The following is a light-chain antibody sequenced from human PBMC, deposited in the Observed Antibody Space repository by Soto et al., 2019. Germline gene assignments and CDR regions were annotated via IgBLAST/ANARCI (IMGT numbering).Light chain of an antibody. J-gene: IGKJ4*01. CDR1: ESINNW. Sequence: DIQMTQSPSTLSSSVGDTVTITCLASESINNWVAWYHQKPGKAPNFLIYDASTLESGVPSRFSGSASRAEFTLSISSLKPDDFATYYCQQYDKNPLTFVGGTRVEI. V-gene: IGKV1-5*01. CDR2: DAS. CDR3: QQYDKNPLT.